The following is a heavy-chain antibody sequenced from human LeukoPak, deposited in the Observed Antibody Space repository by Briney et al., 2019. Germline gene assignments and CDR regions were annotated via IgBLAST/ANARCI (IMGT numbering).Heavy chain of an antibody. D-gene: IGHD2-8*01. J-gene: IGHJ2*01. CDR2: VYSSGRT. V-gene: IGHV4-4*07. Sequence: KPSETLSLTCTVSGGSISVYYWNWIRQPAGKGLEWIGRVYSSGRTNYNPSLKSRVTISVDTSKNQFSLRLSSVTAADTAVYYCASEPGVEPSYWYFDLWGRGTLVTVSS. CDR1: GGSISVYY. CDR3: ASEPGVEPSYWYFDL.